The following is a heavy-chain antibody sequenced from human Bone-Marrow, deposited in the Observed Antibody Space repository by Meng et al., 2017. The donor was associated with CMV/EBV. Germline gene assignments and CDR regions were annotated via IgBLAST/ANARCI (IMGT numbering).Heavy chain of an antibody. CDR1: GFTFSNAW. J-gene: IGHJ4*02. CDR3: TTDLWVNFDY. Sequence: GALKISCAASGFTFSNAWMSWVRQAPGKGLEWVGRIKSKTDGGTTDYAAPVKGRFTISRDDSKNTLYLQMNSLKTEDTAVYYCTTDLWVNFDYWGQGTLVTVSS. D-gene: IGHD2-21*01. V-gene: IGHV3-15*01. CDR2: IKSKTDGGTT.